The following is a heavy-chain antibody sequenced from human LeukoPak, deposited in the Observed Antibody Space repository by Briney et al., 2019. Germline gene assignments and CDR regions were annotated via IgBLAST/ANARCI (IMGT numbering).Heavy chain of an antibody. Sequence: GGSLRLSCAASGFTFSSYSMMWVRQAPGKGLEWISYISSSSTTIHYADSVKGRFTISRDNAKNTLYLQMNSLRAEDTAVYYCARVGASVGALDYWGQGTLVTVSS. J-gene: IGHJ4*02. V-gene: IGHV3-48*04. CDR3: ARVGASVGALDY. CDR2: ISSSSTTI. CDR1: GFTFSSYS. D-gene: IGHD1-26*01.